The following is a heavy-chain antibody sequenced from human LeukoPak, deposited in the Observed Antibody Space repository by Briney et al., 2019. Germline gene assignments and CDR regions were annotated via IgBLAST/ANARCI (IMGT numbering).Heavy chain of an antibody. J-gene: IGHJ4*02. D-gene: IGHD4-17*01. CDR3: ARSTSHLYGDYPID. CDR2: IYHSGST. Sequence: KPSETLSLTCAVSGGSISSGGYSWSWIRQPPGKGLEWIGYIYHSGSTYYNPSLKSRVTISVDRSKNQFSLKLSSVTAADTAVYYCARSTSHLYGDYPIDWGQGTLVTVSS. V-gene: IGHV4-30-2*01. CDR1: GGSISSGGYS.